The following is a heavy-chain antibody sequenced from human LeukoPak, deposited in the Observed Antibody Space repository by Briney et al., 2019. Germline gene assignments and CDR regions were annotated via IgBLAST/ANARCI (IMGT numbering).Heavy chain of an antibody. Sequence: GGSLRLSCAASGFTVSSNYMSWVRQAPGKGLEWVSVIYSGGSTSYADSVKGRFTISRDNAKNSLYLQMDSLRAEDTAMYYCARDVASTVTRDWGQGTLVTVSS. V-gene: IGHV3-53*01. CDR1: GFTVSSNY. CDR2: IYSGGST. D-gene: IGHD4-17*01. CDR3: ARDVASTVTRD. J-gene: IGHJ4*02.